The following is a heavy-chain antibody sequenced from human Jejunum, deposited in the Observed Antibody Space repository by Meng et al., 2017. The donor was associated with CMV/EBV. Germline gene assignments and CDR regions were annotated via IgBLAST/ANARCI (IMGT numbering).Heavy chain of an antibody. V-gene: IGHV4-4*07. CDR2: IYYSGSS. Sequence: QVPFLESGSCVLKQSETLSLSFTVSSEYISSNFWIWIRQPAGKVLEWIGRIYYSGSSFYNPSLKSRVTMSVDTSKNQFSLSLDFVTGADTDIYFCAREESAGIAVTGTFDSWGQGILVTVSS. CDR3: AREESAGIAVTGTFDS. CDR1: SEYISSNF. J-gene: IGHJ4*02. D-gene: IGHD6-19*01.